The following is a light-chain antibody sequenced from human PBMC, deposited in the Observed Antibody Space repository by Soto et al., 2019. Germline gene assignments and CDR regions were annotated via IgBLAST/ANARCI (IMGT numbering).Light chain of an antibody. CDR1: RTITMY. J-gene: IGKJ1*01. Sequence: DIQMTQSPSSLSASVGDRVTITCRASRTITMYLNLYQQKSGQAPKLLIYDASSLESGVPSRFSGSGAGTEFTLTISSLQPDDFATYYCQHYYGFSRTFGHGTKVDIK. CDR2: DAS. CDR3: QHYYGFSRT. V-gene: IGKV1-5*01.